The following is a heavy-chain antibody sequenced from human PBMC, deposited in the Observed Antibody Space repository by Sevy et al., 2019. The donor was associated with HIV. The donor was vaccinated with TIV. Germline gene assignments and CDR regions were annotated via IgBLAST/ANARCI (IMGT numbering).Heavy chain of an antibody. CDR3: ARGGGWNYCGGDCYSQDC. D-gene: IGHD2-21*02. J-gene: IGHJ4*02. CDR2: IHSSGST. V-gene: IGHV4-4*07. CDR1: GGSISSYY. Sequence: SETLSLTCTVSGGSISSYYWSWIRQPAGKGLEWIGRIHSSGSTNQNPSLKSRVTMSIDTSKNQFSLKLTSVTAADTAVYYGARGGGWNYCGGDCYSQDCWGQGTLVTVSS.